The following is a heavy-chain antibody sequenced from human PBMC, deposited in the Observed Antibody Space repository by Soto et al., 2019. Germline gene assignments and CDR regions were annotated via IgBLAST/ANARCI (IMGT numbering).Heavy chain of an antibody. V-gene: IGHV3-23*01. CDR1: GFTFSSYA. Sequence: GGSLRLSCAASGFTFSSYAMSWVRQAPGKGLEWVSAISGSGGSTYYADSVKGRFTISRDNSKNTLYLQMNSLRAEDTAVYYCAKRITFGGGETYYFDYWGQGTLVTVSS. J-gene: IGHJ4*02. CDR2: ISGSGGST. CDR3: AKRITFGGGETYYFDY. D-gene: IGHD3-16*01.